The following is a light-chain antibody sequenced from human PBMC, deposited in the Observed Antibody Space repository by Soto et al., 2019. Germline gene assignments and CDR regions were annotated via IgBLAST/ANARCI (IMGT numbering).Light chain of an antibody. J-gene: IGKJ1*01. Sequence: DIQMTQSPSSLSASVGDRVSITCRASQGINKYLAWCQQKPGKVPKLLIYATSTLQSGVPSRFSGSGSGTDFTLTISSLQPEDAATYFCLKYESAPRTFGQGTKVDIK. V-gene: IGKV1-27*01. CDR1: QGINKY. CDR2: ATS. CDR3: LKYESAPRT.